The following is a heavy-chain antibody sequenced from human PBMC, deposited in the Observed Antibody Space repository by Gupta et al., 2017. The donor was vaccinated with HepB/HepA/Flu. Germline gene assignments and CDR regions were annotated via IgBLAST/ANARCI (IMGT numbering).Heavy chain of an antibody. Sequence: QVQLQQWGAGLLKPSETLPVTCAGYGGAFSGYYWSWIRQPPGKGLEWIGEINHSGSTNYNPSLKSRVTISVDTSKNQFSLKLSSVTAADTAVYYCATPRTDSSGWYYYFDYWGQGTLVTVSS. CDR3: ATPRTDSSGWYYYFDY. CDR1: GGAFSGYY. V-gene: IGHV4-34*01. D-gene: IGHD6-19*01. J-gene: IGHJ4*02. CDR2: INHSGST.